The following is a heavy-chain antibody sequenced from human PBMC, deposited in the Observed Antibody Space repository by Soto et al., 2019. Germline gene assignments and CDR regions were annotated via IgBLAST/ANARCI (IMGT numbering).Heavy chain of an antibody. Sequence: SETLSLTCAVYGGSFSGYYWSWIRQPPGKGLEWIGEIYHSGSTYYNPSLKSRVTISVDRSKNQLSLKLSSVTAADTAVYYCARDGPDCSSTSCYGRGYWYFDLWGRGTLVTVSS. CDR1: GGSFSGYY. J-gene: IGHJ2*01. D-gene: IGHD2-2*01. CDR3: ARDGPDCSSTSCYGRGYWYFDL. V-gene: IGHV4-34*01. CDR2: IYHSGST.